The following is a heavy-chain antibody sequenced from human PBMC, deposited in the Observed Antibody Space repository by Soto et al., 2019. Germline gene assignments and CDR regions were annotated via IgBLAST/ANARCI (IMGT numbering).Heavy chain of an antibody. D-gene: IGHD3-9*01. CDR2: ISSSSSHI. CDR3: AREGSYYDILTGYYNYAFDI. V-gene: IGHV3-21*01. CDR1: GFTFSSYS. J-gene: IGHJ3*02. Sequence: EVQLVESGGGLVKPGGSLRLSCAASGFTFSSYSMNWVRQAPGKGLEWVSSISSSSSHIYYADSVKGRFTISRDNAKNSLYLQMNSLRAEDTAVYYCAREGSYYDILTGYYNYAFDIWGQGTMVTVSS.